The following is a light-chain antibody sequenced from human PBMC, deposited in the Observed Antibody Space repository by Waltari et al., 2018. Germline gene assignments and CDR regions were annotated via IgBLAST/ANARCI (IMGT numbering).Light chain of an antibody. CDR3: QQHGDSPLYT. Sequence: EIVLPQSPVTLSLSPGETATLSGRASQAVTSSYLAWYQQRPGQAPRVVIYGASHRATGVSDRFVGSGSGTDFTLTINRLEPEDFAVYYCQQHGDSPLYTFGQGTKLEI. V-gene: IGKV3-20*01. CDR2: GAS. J-gene: IGKJ2*01. CDR1: QAVTSSY.